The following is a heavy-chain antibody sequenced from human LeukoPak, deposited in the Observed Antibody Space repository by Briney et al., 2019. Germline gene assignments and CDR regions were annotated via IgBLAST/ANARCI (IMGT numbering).Heavy chain of an antibody. Sequence: GGSLRLSCAASGFAFSNCAMSWVRQAPGKGLEWVSTISGSGGTPYYADSVKGRFTISRDNSKNTLYLQMNSLRAGDTAVYYCARAIRLTGGLYYFDYWGQGTLVTVSS. D-gene: IGHD1-20*01. CDR3: ARAIRLTGGLYYFDY. CDR2: ISGSGGTP. CDR1: GFAFSNCA. J-gene: IGHJ4*02. V-gene: IGHV3-23*01.